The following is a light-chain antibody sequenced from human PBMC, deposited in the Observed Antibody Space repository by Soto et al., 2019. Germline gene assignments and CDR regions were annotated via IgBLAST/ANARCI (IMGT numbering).Light chain of an antibody. J-gene: IGKJ4*01. Sequence: EIVLTQSPGTLSLSPGERATLSCRASQSGSGSYLAWYQQKPGQAPRLLISGASTRATGIPARFSGSGSGTEFTLTISSLQPEDFATYYCQQVNVYPSTFGGGTKVDI. CDR1: QSGSGSY. CDR3: QQVNVYPST. CDR2: GAS. V-gene: IGKV3D-7*01.